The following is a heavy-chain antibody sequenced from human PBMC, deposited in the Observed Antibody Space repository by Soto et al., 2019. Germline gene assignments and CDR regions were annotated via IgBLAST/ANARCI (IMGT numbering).Heavy chain of an antibody. CDR1: GYTFTSYG. CDR2: ISAYNGNT. CDR3: ARDPYNVLMVNAPNLYGMDV. D-gene: IGHD2-8*01. V-gene: IGHV1-18*01. Sequence: QVQPVQSGAEVKKPGASVKVSCKASGYTFTSYGISWVRQAPGQGLEWIGWISAYNGNTNYAQSLQGRVSMTTDTSTSTAYMELRSLRSDDTAVYYCARDPYNVLMVNAPNLYGMDVWGQGTTVTVSS. J-gene: IGHJ6*02.